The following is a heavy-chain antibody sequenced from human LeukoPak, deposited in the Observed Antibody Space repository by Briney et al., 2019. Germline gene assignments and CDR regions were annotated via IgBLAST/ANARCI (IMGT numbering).Heavy chain of an antibody. J-gene: IGHJ4*02. CDR1: GYSISSGYY. CDR3: ARAGCSSTSCYFLTNYYFDY. CDR2: IYHSGST. D-gene: IGHD2-2*01. Sequence: SETLSLTCTVSGYSISSGYYWGWIRQPPGKGLEWIGSIYHSGSTYYNPSLKSRVTISVDTSKNQFSLKLSSVTAADTAVYYCARAGCSSTSCYFLTNYYFDYWGQGTLVTVSS. V-gene: IGHV4-38-2*02.